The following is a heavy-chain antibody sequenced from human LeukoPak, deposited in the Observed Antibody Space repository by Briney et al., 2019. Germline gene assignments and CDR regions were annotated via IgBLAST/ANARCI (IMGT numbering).Heavy chain of an antibody. CDR3: ARDRRRNFDY. CDR2: IIPIFGTA. D-gene: IGHD1-14*01. Sequence: SVKVSCKASGYTFTNYAMNWVRQAPGQGLEWMGGIIPIFGTANYAQKFQGRVTITADESTSTAYMELSSLRSEDTAVYYCARDRRRNFDYWGQGTLVTVSS. J-gene: IGHJ4*02. V-gene: IGHV1-69*13. CDR1: GYTFTNYA.